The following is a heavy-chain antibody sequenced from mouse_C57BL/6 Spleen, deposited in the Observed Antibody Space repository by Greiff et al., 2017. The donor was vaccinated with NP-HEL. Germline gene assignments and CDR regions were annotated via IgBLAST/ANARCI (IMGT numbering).Heavy chain of an antibody. V-gene: IGHV1-54*01. D-gene: IGHD1-1*01. Sequence: QVQLKQSGAELVRPGTSVKVSCKASGYAFTNYLIEWVKQRPGQGLEWIGVINPGSGGTNYNEKFKGKATLTADKSSSTAYMQLSSLTSEDSAVYFCATTVVEFDYWGQGTTLTVSS. CDR3: ATTVVEFDY. J-gene: IGHJ2*01. CDR1: GYAFTNYL. CDR2: INPGSGGT.